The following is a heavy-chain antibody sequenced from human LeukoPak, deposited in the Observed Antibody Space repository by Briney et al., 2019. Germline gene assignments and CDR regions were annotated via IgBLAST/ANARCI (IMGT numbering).Heavy chain of an antibody. D-gene: IGHD6-19*01. Sequence: SETLSLTCTVSGGSISSYYWRWIRQPPGKGLEWIGYIYTSGSTNYNPSLKSRVTISVDTSKNQFSLKLSSVTAADTAVYYCARELYSSGWYGPGYFDYWGQGTLVTVSS. CDR1: GGSISSYY. V-gene: IGHV4-4*09. CDR2: IYTSGST. CDR3: ARELYSSGWYGPGYFDY. J-gene: IGHJ4*02.